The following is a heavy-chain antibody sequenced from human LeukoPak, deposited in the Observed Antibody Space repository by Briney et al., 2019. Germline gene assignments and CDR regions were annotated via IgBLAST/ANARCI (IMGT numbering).Heavy chain of an antibody. J-gene: IGHJ4*02. V-gene: IGHV3-30*18. D-gene: IGHD6-19*01. CDR3: AKDRDSSGWYSARTYDY. CDR1: GFTFSSCG. CDR2: ISYDGSNK. Sequence: GGSLRLSCAASGFTFSSCGMHWVRQAPGKGLEWVAVISYDGSNKYYADSVKGRFTISRDNSKNTLYLQMNSLRAEDTAVYYCAKDRDSSGWYSARTYDYWGQGTLVTVSS.